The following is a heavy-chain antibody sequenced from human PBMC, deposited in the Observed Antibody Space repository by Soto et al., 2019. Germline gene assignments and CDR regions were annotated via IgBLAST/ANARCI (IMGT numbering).Heavy chain of an antibody. Sequence: SVKVSCKASGGTFSSYTISWVRQAPGQGLEWMGRIIPILGIANYAQKFQGRVTITADKSTSTAYMELSSLRSEDTAVYYCASVLNDSSGYYSDYWGQGTLVTVSS. J-gene: IGHJ4*02. V-gene: IGHV1-69*02. CDR2: IIPILGIA. CDR1: GGTFSSYT. D-gene: IGHD3-22*01. CDR3: ASVLNDSSGYYSDY.